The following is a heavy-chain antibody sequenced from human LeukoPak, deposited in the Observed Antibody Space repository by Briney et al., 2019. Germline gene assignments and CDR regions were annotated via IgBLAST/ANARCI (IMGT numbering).Heavy chain of an antibody. D-gene: IGHD3-22*01. CDR3: ARVLHKRNYDSSVYYGY. J-gene: IGHJ4*02. CDR1: GLTFSSYA. CDR2: ISYDGSNK. Sequence: GGSLRLSCAASGLTFSSYAMHWVRQAPGKGLEWVAVISYDGSNKYYADSVKGRFTISRDNSKNTLYLQMNSLRAEDTAVYYCARVLHKRNYDSSVYYGYWGQGTLVTVSS. V-gene: IGHV3-30*04.